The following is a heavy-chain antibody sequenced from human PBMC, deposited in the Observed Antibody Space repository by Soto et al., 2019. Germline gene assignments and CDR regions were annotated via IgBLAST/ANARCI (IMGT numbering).Heavy chain of an antibody. Sequence: QVQLVESGGGVVQPWRSLRLSCAASGFTFSRYGMHWVRQAPGKGLEWVAVISFDGSKKYYADSVKGRFTISRDNPWNTLFLQMNGLRAEDTALYYCAKYSENGEHGDWFDPWGQGTLVTVSS. D-gene: IGHD4-17*01. CDR2: ISFDGSKK. J-gene: IGHJ5*02. V-gene: IGHV3-30*18. CDR3: AKYSENGEHGDWFDP. CDR1: GFTFSRYG.